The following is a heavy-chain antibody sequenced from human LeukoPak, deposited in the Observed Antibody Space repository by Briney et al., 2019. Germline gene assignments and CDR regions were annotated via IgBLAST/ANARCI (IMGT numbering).Heavy chain of an antibody. CDR2: INHSGST. CDR1: GGSFSGYY. CDR3: ADSSSWYGAFDI. J-gene: IGHJ3*02. Sequence: SETLSLTCAVYGGSFSGYYWSWIRQPPGKGLEWIGEINHSGSTNYNPSLKSRVTISVDTSQNQFSLKLSSVTAADTAVYYCADSSSWYGAFDIWGQGTMVTVSS. V-gene: IGHV4-34*01. D-gene: IGHD6-13*01.